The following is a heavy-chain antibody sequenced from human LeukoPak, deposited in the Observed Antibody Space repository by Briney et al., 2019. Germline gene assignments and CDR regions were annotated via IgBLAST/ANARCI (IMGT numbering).Heavy chain of an antibody. Sequence: KPSETLSLTCTVSGGSISSYYWSWIRQPPGKGLEWIGYIYYSGSTNYNPSLKSRVTISVDTSKNQFSLKLSSVTAADTAVYYCASNLSGSYYNWFDPWGQGTLVTVSS. J-gene: IGHJ5*02. CDR3: ASNLSGSYYNWFDP. D-gene: IGHD1-26*01. V-gene: IGHV4-59*01. CDR1: GGSISSYY. CDR2: IYYSGST.